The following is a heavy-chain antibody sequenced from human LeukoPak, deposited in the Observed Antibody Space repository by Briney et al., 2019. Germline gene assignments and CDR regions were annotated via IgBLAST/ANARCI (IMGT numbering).Heavy chain of an antibody. CDR1: GFTFSSYG. J-gene: IGHJ6*04. CDR2: ISSSSSYI. V-gene: IGHV3-21*01. D-gene: IGHD3-10*01. CDR3: ARDGYYGSGSYSYYYGMDV. Sequence: GGSLRLSCAASGFTFSSYGMNWVRQAPGKGLEWVSSISSSSSYIYYADSVKGRFTISRDNAKNSLYLQMNSLRAEDTAVYYCARDGYYGSGSYSYYYGMDVWGKGTTVTVSS.